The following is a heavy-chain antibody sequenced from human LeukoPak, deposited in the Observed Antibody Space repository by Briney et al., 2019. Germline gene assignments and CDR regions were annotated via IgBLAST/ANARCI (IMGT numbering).Heavy chain of an antibody. CDR2: IYYSGST. J-gene: IGHJ5*02. D-gene: IGHD6-13*01. CDR1: GGSISSYY. CDR3: ARRRVFQNWFDP. V-gene: IGHV4-59*12. Sequence: SETLSLTCTVSGGSISSYYWSWIRQPPGKGLEWIGYIYYSGSTNYNPSLKSRVTISVDTSKNQFSLKLSSVTAADTAVYYCARRRVFQNWFDPWGQGTLVTVSS.